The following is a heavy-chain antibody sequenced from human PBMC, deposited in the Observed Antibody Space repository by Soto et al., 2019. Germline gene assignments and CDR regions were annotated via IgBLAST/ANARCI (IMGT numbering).Heavy chain of an antibody. Sequence: QVQLVQSGAEVRKPGSSVNVACKASGGTFSRHAISWVRQAPGQGLEWMGGSIPIFGTANHAQKFQGRVTIIADESTSTVYRELSSLRSEDTAMYYCARGWGYDSNDYYYAYWGQGTLVIVSS. CDR3: ARGWGYDSNDYYYAY. CDR1: GGTFSRHA. CDR2: SIPIFGTA. D-gene: IGHD3-22*01. J-gene: IGHJ4*02. V-gene: IGHV1-69*01.